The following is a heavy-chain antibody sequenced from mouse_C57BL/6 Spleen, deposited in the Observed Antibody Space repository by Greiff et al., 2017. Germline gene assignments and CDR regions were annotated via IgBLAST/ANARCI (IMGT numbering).Heavy chain of an antibody. CDR2: ILPGSGST. Sequence: VQLQQSGAELMKPGASVKLSCKATGYTFTGYWIEWVKQRPGHGLEWIGEILPGSGSTNYNEKFKGKATFTADTSSNTAYMQLSSLTTEDSAIYYCAREIDYYGSSHWYFDVWGTGTTVTVSS. CDR1: GYTFTGYW. D-gene: IGHD1-1*01. CDR3: AREIDYYGSSHWYFDV. J-gene: IGHJ1*03. V-gene: IGHV1-9*01.